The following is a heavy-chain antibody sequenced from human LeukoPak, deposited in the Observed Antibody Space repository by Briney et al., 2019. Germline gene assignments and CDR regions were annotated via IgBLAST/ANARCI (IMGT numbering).Heavy chain of an antibody. V-gene: IGHV4-30-2*01. CDR3: ARAVYGIVATIDAFDI. Sequence: SQTLPLTCAVSGGSISSGGYSWSWLRQPPGKGLEWIGYIYHSGSTYYNPSLKSRVTISVDRSKNQFSLKLSSVTAADTAVYYCARAVYGIVATIDAFDIWGQGTMVTVSS. J-gene: IGHJ3*02. CDR1: GGSISSGGYS. CDR2: IYHSGST. D-gene: IGHD5-12*01.